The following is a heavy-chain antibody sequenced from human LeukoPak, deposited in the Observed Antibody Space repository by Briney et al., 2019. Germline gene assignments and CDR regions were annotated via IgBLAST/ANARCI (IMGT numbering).Heavy chain of an antibody. CDR1: GGSISSYY. D-gene: IGHD3-22*01. CDR3: ASPYDSSGFDAFDI. CDR2: IYTSGST. J-gene: IGHJ3*02. V-gene: IGHV4-4*07. Sequence: SETLSLTCTVSGGSISSYYWSWIRQPAGKGLEWIGRIYTSGSTNYNPSLKSRVTMSVDTSKNQFSLKLSSVTAADTAVYYCASPYDSSGFDAFDIWGRGTMVTVSS.